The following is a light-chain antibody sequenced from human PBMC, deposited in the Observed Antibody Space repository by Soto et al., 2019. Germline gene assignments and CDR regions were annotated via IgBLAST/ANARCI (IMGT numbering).Light chain of an antibody. V-gene: IGKV3-15*01. CDR2: DTS. J-gene: IGKJ1*01. CDR1: QSLSGK. Sequence: EIVMTQSPATLSVSPGERATLSCRASQSLSGKLAWFQQRPGQAPRLLIYDTSTRATGIPARFSGSGSGTEFTLTISSLQSEDFAVYYCQQYSMWLWTFGQGTKLEI. CDR3: QQYSMWLWT.